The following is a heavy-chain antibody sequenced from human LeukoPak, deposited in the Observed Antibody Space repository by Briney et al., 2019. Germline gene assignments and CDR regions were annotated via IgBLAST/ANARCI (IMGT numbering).Heavy chain of an antibody. D-gene: IGHD1-26*01. J-gene: IGHJ5*02. CDR1: GGSISSYY. Sequence: SETLSLTCTVSGGSISSYYWSWIRQPAGKGLEWIGRIYTSGSTNYNPSLKSRVTMSADTSKNQFSLKLSSVTAADTAVYYCARDPIVGATLGLFDPWGQGTLVTVSS. CDR3: ARDPIVGATLGLFDP. CDR2: IYTSGST. V-gene: IGHV4-4*07.